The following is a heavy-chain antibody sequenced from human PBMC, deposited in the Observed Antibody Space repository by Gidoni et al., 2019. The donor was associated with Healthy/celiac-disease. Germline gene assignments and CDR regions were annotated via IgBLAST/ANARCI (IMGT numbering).Heavy chain of an antibody. Sequence: QAPGQGLEWMGGIIPIFGTANYAQKFQGRVTITADASTSTAYMELSSLRSEDTAVYYCAANANRPEYFQHWGQGTLVTVSS. CDR2: IIPIFGTA. D-gene: IGHD2-8*01. J-gene: IGHJ1*01. V-gene: IGHV1-69*01. CDR3: AANANRPEYFQH.